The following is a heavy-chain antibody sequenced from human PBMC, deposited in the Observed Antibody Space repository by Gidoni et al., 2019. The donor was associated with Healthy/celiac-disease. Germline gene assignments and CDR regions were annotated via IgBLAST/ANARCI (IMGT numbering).Heavy chain of an antibody. CDR2: ISWNSGSI. Sequence: EVQLVESGGGLVQPGRPLRLSCAASGFTFDDYAMHWVRQAPGKGLEWVSGISWNSGSIGYADSVKGRFTIPRDNAKNSLYLQMNSLRAEDTALYYCAKAPDDYGDYVFDPRGQGTLVTVSS. D-gene: IGHD4-17*01. CDR3: AKAPDDYGDYVFDP. J-gene: IGHJ5*02. CDR1: GFTFDDYA. V-gene: IGHV3-9*01.